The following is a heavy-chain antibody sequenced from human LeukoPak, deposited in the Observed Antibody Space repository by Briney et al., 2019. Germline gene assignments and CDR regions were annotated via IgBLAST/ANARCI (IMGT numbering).Heavy chain of an antibody. V-gene: IGHV4-59*08. D-gene: IGHD2-21*02. J-gene: IGHJ4*02. Sequence: SETLSLTCSVSGGAVTSFYRSWIRQSPGKGLEWIGYFYYSGSTEYNPSPKSGVTMSGDTTKNQLSLKLRSVTAADTAMYYCARHRFASAVILDYWGQGDPVTVS. CDR3: ARHRFASAVILDY. CDR1: GGAVTSFY. CDR2: FYYSGST.